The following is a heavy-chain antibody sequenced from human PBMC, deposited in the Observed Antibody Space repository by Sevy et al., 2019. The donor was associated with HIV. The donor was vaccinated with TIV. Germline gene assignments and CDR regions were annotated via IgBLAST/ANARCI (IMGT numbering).Heavy chain of an antibody. Sequence: SETLSLTCDVSGFSIRNNFYWGWIRQPPGKGLEWIGSIYHSGTTYYSPSLNSRVTISVDMSNNQFALRLTSVTAADTAVYYCARARRHETNYFCMDVWGKGTTVTVSS. CDR3: ARARRHETNYFCMDV. J-gene: IGHJ6*03. D-gene: IGHD3-16*01. CDR2: IYHSGTT. V-gene: IGHV4-38-2*01. CDR1: GFSIRNNFY.